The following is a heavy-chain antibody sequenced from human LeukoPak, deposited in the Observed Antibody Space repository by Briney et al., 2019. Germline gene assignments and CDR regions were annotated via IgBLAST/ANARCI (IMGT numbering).Heavy chain of an antibody. CDR1: GFSFSSCW. J-gene: IGHJ1*01. CDR2: IKQDGSEK. CDR3: ARVKDGSDQYFQH. D-gene: IGHD1-26*01. Sequence: GGTLRLSCAASGFSFSSCWMNWVRQAPGKRLEWVANIKQDGSEKYYVDSVKGRFTISRDNAKMSVYLQMNSLRAEDTAVYYCARVKDGSDQYFQHWGQGTLVTVSS. V-gene: IGHV3-7*05.